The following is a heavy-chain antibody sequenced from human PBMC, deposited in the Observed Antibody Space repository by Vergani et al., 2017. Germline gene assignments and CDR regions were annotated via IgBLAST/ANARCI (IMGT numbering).Heavy chain of an antibody. D-gene: IGHD6-19*01. CDR1: GFSLSTSGVG. V-gene: IGHV2-5*02. CDR3: AHSRSSGGYEVPERHYHSYGMDV. Sequence: QITLKESGPTLVKPTQTLTLTCTFSGFSLSTSGVGVGWIRQPPGKALEWLALIYWDDDKRYSPSLKSRLTITKDTSKNQVVLTMTNMDPVDTATYYWAHSRSSGGYEVPERHYHSYGMDVWGQGTTVTVSS. CDR2: IYWDDDK. J-gene: IGHJ6*02.